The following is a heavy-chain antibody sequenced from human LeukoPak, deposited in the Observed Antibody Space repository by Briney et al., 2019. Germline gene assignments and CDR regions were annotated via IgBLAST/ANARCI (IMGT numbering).Heavy chain of an antibody. CDR2: ISSSSSYI. J-gene: IGHJ4*02. V-gene: IGHV3-21*01. CDR3: ARESKYSRSSSPLVY. CDR1: GFTFSSYS. Sequence: GGSLRLSCAASGFTFSSYSMNWVRQAPGKGLEWVSSISSSSSYIYYADSVKGRFTISRDNAKNSLYLQMNSLRAEDTAVYYCARESKYSRSSSPLVYWGQGTLVTVSS. D-gene: IGHD6-13*01.